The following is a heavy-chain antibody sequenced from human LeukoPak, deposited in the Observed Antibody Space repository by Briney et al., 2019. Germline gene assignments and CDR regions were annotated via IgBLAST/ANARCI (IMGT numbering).Heavy chain of an antibody. J-gene: IGHJ4*02. Sequence: GGSLRLSCAASGFTVSSNHMSWVRQAPGKGLEWVSVIYSGGSTYYADSVKGRFTISRDNSKNTLYLQMNSLRAEDTAVYYCARDSRSVVVPAAIRANFDYWGQGTLVTVSS. CDR1: GFTVSSNH. CDR2: IYSGGST. CDR3: ARDSRSVVVPAAIRANFDY. V-gene: IGHV3-66*01. D-gene: IGHD2-2*01.